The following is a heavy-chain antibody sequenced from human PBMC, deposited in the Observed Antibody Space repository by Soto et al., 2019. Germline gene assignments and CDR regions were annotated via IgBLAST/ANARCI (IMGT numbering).Heavy chain of an antibody. V-gene: IGHV5-51*01. CDR2: IYPGDSDT. CDR1: GYSFTSYW. D-gene: IGHD2-2*01. Sequence: GESLKISWKGSGYSFTSYWIGWVRQMPGKGLEWMGIIYPGDSDTRYSPPFQGQVTISADKSISTAYLQWSSLKASDTAMYYCARRGRIPTQGYYYGMDVWGQGTTVTVS. J-gene: IGHJ6*02. CDR3: ARRGRIPTQGYYYGMDV.